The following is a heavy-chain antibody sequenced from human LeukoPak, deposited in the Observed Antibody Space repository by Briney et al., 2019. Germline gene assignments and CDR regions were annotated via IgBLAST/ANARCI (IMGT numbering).Heavy chain of an antibody. V-gene: IGHV4-61*02. Sequence: PSETLSLTCTVSGGSISSGSYYWSWIRQPAGKGLEWIGRIYTSGSTNYNPSLKTRVTISVDTSKNQFSLKLSSVTAADTAVYYCARDRSGYEVTLFDYWGQGTLVTVSS. CDR1: GGSISSGSYY. CDR2: IYTSGST. CDR3: ARDRSGYEVTLFDY. J-gene: IGHJ4*02. D-gene: IGHD5-12*01.